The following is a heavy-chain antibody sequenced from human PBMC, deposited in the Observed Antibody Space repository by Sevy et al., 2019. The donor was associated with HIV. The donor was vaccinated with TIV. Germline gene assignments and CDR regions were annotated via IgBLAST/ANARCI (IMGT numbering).Heavy chain of an antibody. D-gene: IGHD3-9*01. CDR2: ISSSSGSI. CDR3: ARDRVTIVKNKYYYYGMDV. Sequence: GGSLRLSCAASGFTFSNYNMTWVRQAPGKGLEWVSFISSSSGSIYYADSLKGRFTISRDNAKNSLYLQMNSLRAEDTAVYYCARDRVTIVKNKYYYYGMDVWGQGTTVTVSS. CDR1: GFTFSNYN. J-gene: IGHJ6*02. V-gene: IGHV3-21*01.